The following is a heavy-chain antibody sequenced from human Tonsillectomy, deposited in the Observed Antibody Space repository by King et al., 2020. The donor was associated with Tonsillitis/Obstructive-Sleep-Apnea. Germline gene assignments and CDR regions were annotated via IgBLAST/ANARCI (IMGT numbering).Heavy chain of an antibody. V-gene: IGHV1-18*01. J-gene: IGHJ3*02. D-gene: IGHD2-2*01. CDR3: ARGRVAVPAAMYETFDI. CDR2: ISTYNDNS. CDR1: GYTFISYG. Sequence: QLVQSGAEVKKPGASVKVSCKASGYTFISYGISWVRQAPGQGLEWMGWISTYNDNSNYAQKLQGRVTMTTDTSTSTAYMELRSLRSDDTAVYYCARGRVAVPAAMYETFDIWGQGTMVTVSS.